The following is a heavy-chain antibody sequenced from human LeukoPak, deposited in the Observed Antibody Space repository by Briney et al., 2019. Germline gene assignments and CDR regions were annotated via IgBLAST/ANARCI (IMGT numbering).Heavy chain of an antibody. CDR1: GYYFTGYY. CDR3: ARPKAAAGTIGAFDI. CDR2: INPNNGGT. V-gene: IGHV1-2*02. J-gene: IGHJ3*02. D-gene: IGHD6-13*01. Sequence: ASVKVSCKASGYYFTGYYMHRVRQAPGQGLEWMGWINPNNGGTNYAQKFQGRVTMTRDTSNSTAHMELSSLTSDDTAVYYCARPKAAAGTIGAFDIWGQGTMVTVSS.